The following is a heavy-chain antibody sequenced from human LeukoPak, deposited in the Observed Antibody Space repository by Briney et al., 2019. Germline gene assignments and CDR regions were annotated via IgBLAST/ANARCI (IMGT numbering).Heavy chain of an antibody. CDR3: ASGSYGDYYYYMDV. D-gene: IGHD1-26*01. CDR2: IIPIFGTA. CDR1: GGTFSSYA. J-gene: IGHJ6*03. Sequence: SVKVSCKASGGTFSSYAISWVRQAPGQGLEWMGGIIPIFGTANYAQKFQGRVTITTDESTSPAYMELSSLRSEDTAVYYCASGSYGDYYYYMDVWGKGTTVTVSS. V-gene: IGHV1-69*05.